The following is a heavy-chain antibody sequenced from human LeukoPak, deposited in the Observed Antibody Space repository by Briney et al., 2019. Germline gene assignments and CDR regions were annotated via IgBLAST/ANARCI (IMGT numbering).Heavy chain of an antibody. V-gene: IGHV3-7*01. CDR1: GFTFSSYW. CDR3: AREGNSGWYRTTTANFDY. D-gene: IGHD6-19*01. CDR2: IKQDGSEK. Sequence: GGSLRLSCAASGFTFSSYWMSWVRQAPGKGLEWVANIKQDGSEKYYVDSVKGRFTISRDNAKNSLYLQMNSLRAEDTAVYYCAREGNSGWYRTTTANFDYWGQGTLVTVSS. J-gene: IGHJ4*02.